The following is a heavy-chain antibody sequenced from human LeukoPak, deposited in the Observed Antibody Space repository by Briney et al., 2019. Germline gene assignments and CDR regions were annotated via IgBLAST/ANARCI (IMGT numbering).Heavy chain of an antibody. D-gene: IGHD6-19*01. CDR1: GFTFDDYA. V-gene: IGHV3-23*01. CDR2: ISGSGGST. Sequence: GRSLRLSCAASGFTFDDYAMHWVRQAPGKGLEWVSTISGSGGSTYYADSVKGRFTISRDNSKNSLYLQMNSLRAEDTAVYYCAKESSGGWYFDYWGQGTLVTVSS. J-gene: IGHJ4*02. CDR3: AKESSGGWYFDY.